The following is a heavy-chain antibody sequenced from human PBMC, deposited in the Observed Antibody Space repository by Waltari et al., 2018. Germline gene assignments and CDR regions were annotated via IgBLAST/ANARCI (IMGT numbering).Heavy chain of an antibody. V-gene: IGHV3-64*01. D-gene: IGHD1-26*01. J-gene: IGHJ6*03. Sequence: EVQLVESGGGLVQPGGSLRLSCAASGFTFSRYAMHWVRQAPGKGLEYVSAISSNGGSTYYANSVKGRFTISRDNSKNTLYLQMGSLRAEDMAVYYCARGGGSYYYYYMDVWGKGTTVTISS. CDR1: GFTFSRYA. CDR3: ARGGGSYYYYYMDV. CDR2: ISSNGGST.